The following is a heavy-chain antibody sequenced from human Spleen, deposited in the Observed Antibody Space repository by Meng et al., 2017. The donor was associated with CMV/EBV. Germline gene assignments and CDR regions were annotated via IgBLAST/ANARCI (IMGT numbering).Heavy chain of an antibody. Sequence: LACAAYGITFSSYSMNWVRQAPGKGLEWVSSISSSSSYIYYADSVKGLFTISSDNAKNSLYLQMNSLRAEDTAVYYCARHLRNYFDYWGQGTLVTVSS. J-gene: IGHJ4*02. CDR2: ISSSSSYI. CDR1: GITFSSYS. D-gene: IGHD5-12*01. V-gene: IGHV3-21*01. CDR3: ARHLRNYFDY.